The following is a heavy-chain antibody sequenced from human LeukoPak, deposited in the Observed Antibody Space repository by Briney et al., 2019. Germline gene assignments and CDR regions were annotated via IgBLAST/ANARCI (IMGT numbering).Heavy chain of an antibody. CDR1: GGSISFYY. D-gene: IGHD1-26*01. J-gene: IGHJ4*02. CDR3: ARLVGYSGSYGGLDY. Sequence: SETLSLTCTVSGGSISFYYWSWIRQPPGKGLEWIGYIFYNGSTNYNPSLKRRVTISMDTSKNQFSLNLSSVTAADTAVYFCARLVGYSGSYGGLDYWGQGTLVTVSS. CDR2: IFYNGST. V-gene: IGHV4-59*01.